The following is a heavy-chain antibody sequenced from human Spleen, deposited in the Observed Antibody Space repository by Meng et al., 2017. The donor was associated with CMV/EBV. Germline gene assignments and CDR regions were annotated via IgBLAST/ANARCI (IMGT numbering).Heavy chain of an antibody. D-gene: IGHD4-23*01. Sequence: GGSLRLSCAASGFTFSSYWMSWVRQAPGKGLEWVANIKQDGSEKYYVDSVKGRFTISRDNAKNSLYLQMNSLRAEDTAVYYCATLGSDYGGNSGAFDIWGQGTMVTVSS. CDR2: IKQDGSEK. J-gene: IGHJ3*02. CDR1: GFTFSSYW. CDR3: ATLGSDYGGNSGAFDI. V-gene: IGHV3-7*01.